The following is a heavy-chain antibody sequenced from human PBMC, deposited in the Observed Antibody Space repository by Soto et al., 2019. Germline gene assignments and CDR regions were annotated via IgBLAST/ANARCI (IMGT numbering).Heavy chain of an antibody. J-gene: IGHJ6*02. V-gene: IGHV1-18*01. D-gene: IGHD3-10*01. Sequence: QVHLVQSGAEVKKPGASVKVSCKASGYTFTNYDINWVRQAPGQGLEWMGWISTYTGNTNYAQKLQGRVTMTTDTSTSTADMERRSLRPDDTAVYYCARGYYYGSGRPTPGGMDVWGQGTTVTVSS. CDR1: GYTFTNYD. CDR2: ISTYTGNT. CDR3: ARGYYYGSGRPTPGGMDV.